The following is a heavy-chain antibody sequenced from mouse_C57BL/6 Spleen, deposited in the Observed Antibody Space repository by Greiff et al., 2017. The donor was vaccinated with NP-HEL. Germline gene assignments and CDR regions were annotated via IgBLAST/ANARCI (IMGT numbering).Heavy chain of an antibody. CDR1: GFTFSSYA. CDR3: ARDGDYGSGNWYFDV. J-gene: IGHJ1*03. CDR2: ISDGGSYT. Sequence: EVKLVESGGGLVKPGGSLKLSCAASGFTFSSYAMSWVRQTPEKRLEWVATISDGGSYTYYPDNVKGRFTISRDNAKNNLYLQMSHLKSEDTAMYYCARDGDYGSGNWYFDVWGTGTTVTVSS. V-gene: IGHV5-4*01. D-gene: IGHD1-1*01.